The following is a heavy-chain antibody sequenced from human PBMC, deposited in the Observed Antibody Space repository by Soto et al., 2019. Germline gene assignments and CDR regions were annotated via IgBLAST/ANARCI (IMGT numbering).Heavy chain of an antibody. D-gene: IGHD7-27*01. CDR2: IYYTGSTT. V-gene: IGHV4-59*01. CDR3: ARRWGTYFDY. J-gene: IGHJ4*02. Sequence: SETLSLTCTVSGGSISSYYWSWIRQPPGKGLEWIGYIYYTGSTTNYNPSLKSRVTISVDTSKNQFSLKLSSVTAADTAVYYCARRWGTYFDYWGQGTLVTVSS. CDR1: GGSISSYY.